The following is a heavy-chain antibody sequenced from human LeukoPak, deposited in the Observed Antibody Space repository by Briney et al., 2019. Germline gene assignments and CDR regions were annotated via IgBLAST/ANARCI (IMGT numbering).Heavy chain of an antibody. CDR2: ISGSSSYI. CDR1: GFTFSGYD. Sequence: GGSLRLSCAASGFTFSGYDMNWVRQAPGKWLEWVSSISGSSSYIYYADSLKGRFTISRDNAKKSVYLQMNSLRAEDTAVYYCARGSSNVAARNNWFDPWGQGTLVTVSS. CDR3: ARGSSNVAARNNWFDP. J-gene: IGHJ5*02. D-gene: IGHD6-6*01. V-gene: IGHV3-21*01.